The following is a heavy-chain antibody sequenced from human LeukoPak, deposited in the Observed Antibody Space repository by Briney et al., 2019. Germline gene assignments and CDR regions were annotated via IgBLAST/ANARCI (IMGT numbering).Heavy chain of an antibody. J-gene: IGHJ4*02. CDR2: MNPNSGKT. Sequence: ASVKVSCKASGYTFTSYDINWVRQATGQGLEWMGWMNPNSGKTDYAQKFQGRDTINRNTSISTDYMELRRLRSEDTAVYYCPRGLSSCDYWGQGTLVTVSS. D-gene: IGHD6-13*01. V-gene: IGHV1-8*01. CDR3: PRGLSSCDY. CDR1: GYTFTSYD.